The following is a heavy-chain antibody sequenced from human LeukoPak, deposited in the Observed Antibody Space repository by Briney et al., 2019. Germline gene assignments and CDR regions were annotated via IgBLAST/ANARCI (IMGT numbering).Heavy chain of an antibody. D-gene: IGHD3-10*02. Sequence: GESLKISCKGSGYSFTGYYMHWVRQAPGQGLEWMGWINPNSGGTNYAQKFQGRVTMTRDTSISTAYMELSRLRSDDTAVYYCAREDVNGRAYYMDVWGKGTTVTVSS. CDR2: INPNSGGT. CDR1: GYSFTGYY. V-gene: IGHV1-2*02. CDR3: AREDVNGRAYYMDV. J-gene: IGHJ6*03.